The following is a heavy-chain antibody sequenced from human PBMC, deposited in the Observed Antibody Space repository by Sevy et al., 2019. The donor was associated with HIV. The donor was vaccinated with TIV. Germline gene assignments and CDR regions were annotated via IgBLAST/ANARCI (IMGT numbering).Heavy chain of an antibody. CDR2: IIPIFGTA. J-gene: IGHJ6*02. V-gene: IGHV1-69*13. Sequence: ASVKVSCKASGGTFSSYAIIWVRQAPGQGLEWMGGIIPIFGTANYAQKFQGRVTITADESTSTAYMEVSSLRSEVTAVYYCARDFLKFTVRYFDWSLPRSGMDVWGQGTTITVSS. D-gene: IGHD3-9*01. CDR1: GGTFSSYA. CDR3: ARDFLKFTVRYFDWSLPRSGMDV.